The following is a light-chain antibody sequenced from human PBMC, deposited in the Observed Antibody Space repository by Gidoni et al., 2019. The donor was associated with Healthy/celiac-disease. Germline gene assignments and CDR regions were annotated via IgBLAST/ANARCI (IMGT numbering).Light chain of an antibody. CDR3: MQALQTPRT. J-gene: IGKJ1*01. CDR1: QSLLHSNGYNY. V-gene: IGKV2-28*01. CDR2: LGS. Sequence: DIVMPQSPLSLPVTPGEPASISCRSSQSLLHSNGYNYLDWYLKKPGQSPQLLIYLGSNRASGVPDRFSGSGSGTDFTLKISRVEAEDVGVYYCMQALQTPRTFGQGTKVEIK.